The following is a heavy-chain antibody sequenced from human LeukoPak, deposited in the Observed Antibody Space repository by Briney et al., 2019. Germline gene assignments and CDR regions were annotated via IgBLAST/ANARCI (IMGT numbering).Heavy chain of an antibody. CDR3: ARKGGSRFLGRYKYYGLDV. J-gene: IGHJ6*02. CDR2: IKQDGSEK. V-gene: IGHV3-7*01. Sequence: GGSLRLSCAASGFTFSSYWMSWVRQAPGKGREWVANIKQDGSEKNYVDSVKGRFTISRDNSKNTLYLQMNSLRVEDTAVYYCARKGGSRFLGRYKYYGLDVWGQGTTVTVS. CDR1: GFTFSSYW. D-gene: IGHD3-3*01.